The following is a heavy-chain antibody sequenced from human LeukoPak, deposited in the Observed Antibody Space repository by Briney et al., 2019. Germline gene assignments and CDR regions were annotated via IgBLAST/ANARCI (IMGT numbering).Heavy chain of an antibody. CDR3: ARHPDIVVVPAAPDNYWYFDL. Sequence: ASVKVSCKASGYTFTSYGISWVRQAPGQGLEWMGWISAYNGNTNYAQKLQGRVTMTTDTSTSTAYMELRSLRSDDTAVYYCARHPDIVVVPAAPDNYWYFDLWGRGTLVTVSS. CDR1: GYTFTSYG. D-gene: IGHD2-2*01. J-gene: IGHJ2*01. CDR2: ISAYNGNT. V-gene: IGHV1-18*01.